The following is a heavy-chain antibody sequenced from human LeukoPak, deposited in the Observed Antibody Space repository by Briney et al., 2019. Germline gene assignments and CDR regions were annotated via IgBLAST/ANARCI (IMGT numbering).Heavy chain of an antibody. J-gene: IGHJ4*02. D-gene: IGHD6-19*01. Sequence: QAGGSLRLSCAASGFTVSTNCMNWVRQAPGKGLEWVSVIYSGGTTYYAASVKGRFTISRDNSKNTLYLQMNSLRAEDTAVYYCARELNRIAVAGYFDYWGQGTLVTVSS. CDR3: ARELNRIAVAGYFDY. CDR2: IYSGGTT. V-gene: IGHV3-66*01. CDR1: GFTVSTNC.